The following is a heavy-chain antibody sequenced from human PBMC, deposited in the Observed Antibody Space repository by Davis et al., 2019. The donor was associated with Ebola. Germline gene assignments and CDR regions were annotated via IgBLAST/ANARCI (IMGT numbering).Heavy chain of an antibody. Sequence: AASVKVSCKASGYTFTSYDISWVRQAPGQGLEWMGWISAYNGNTNYAQKLQGRVTMTTDTSTSTAYMELRSLRSDDTAVYYCARGITMVRGQDYFDYWGQGTLVTVSS. CDR2: ISAYNGNT. CDR3: ARGITMVRGQDYFDY. D-gene: IGHD3-10*01. CDR1: GYTFTSYD. J-gene: IGHJ4*02. V-gene: IGHV1-18*01.